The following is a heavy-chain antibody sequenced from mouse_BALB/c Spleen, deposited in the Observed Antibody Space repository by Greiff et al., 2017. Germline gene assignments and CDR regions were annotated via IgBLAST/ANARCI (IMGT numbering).Heavy chain of an antibody. J-gene: IGHJ3*01. Sequence: QVQLKESGAELMKPGASVKISCKATGYTFSSYWIEWVKQRPGHGLEWIGEILPGSGSTNYNEKFKGKATFTADTSSNTAYMQLSSLTSEDSAVYYCARRDYGSSSAWFAYWGQGTLVTVSA. D-gene: IGHD1-1*01. CDR2: ILPGSGST. CDR1: GYTFSSYW. V-gene: IGHV1-9*01. CDR3: ARRDYGSSSAWFAY.